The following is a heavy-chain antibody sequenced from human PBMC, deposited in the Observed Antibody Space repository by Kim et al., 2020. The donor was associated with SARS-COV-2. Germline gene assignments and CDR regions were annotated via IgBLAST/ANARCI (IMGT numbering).Heavy chain of an antibody. D-gene: IGHD6-13*01. J-gene: IGHJ4*02. V-gene: IGHV3-66*01. CDR3: AKKGYSSSWFFDY. Sequence: YADSVKGRFTISRDNSKNMLYLQMNSLRADDTAVYYCAKKGYSSSWFFDYWGQGTQVPVSS.